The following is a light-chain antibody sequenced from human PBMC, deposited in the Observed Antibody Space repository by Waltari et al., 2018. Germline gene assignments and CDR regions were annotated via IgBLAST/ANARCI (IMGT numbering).Light chain of an antibody. V-gene: IGLV4-69*01. J-gene: IGLJ3*02. CDR3: QTGGHGTWV. CDR1: SGHVSNV. CDR2: VNSDGSH. Sequence: QLVLTQSPSASASLGASVKPTCTLSSGHVSNVVAWLQEQPGKGPRYLMKVNSDGSHSKGDDIPDRFSGSSSWAERYLTIPSLQSEDEADYYCQTGGHGTWVFGGRTKLTVL.